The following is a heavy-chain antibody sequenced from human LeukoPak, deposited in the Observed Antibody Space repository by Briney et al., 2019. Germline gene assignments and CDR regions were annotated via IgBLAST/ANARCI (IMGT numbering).Heavy chain of an antibody. V-gene: IGHV1-2*02. CDR2: INPNSGGT. CDR1: GYTFTGYY. J-gene: IGHJ4*02. Sequence: GASVKVSCKASGYTFTGYYMHWVRHAPGQGLEWMGWINPNSGGTNYAQKFQGRVTMTRDTSISTAYMELSRLRSDDTAVYYCARDPFTNYYGSGSYDYWGQGTLVTVSS. D-gene: IGHD3-10*01. CDR3: ARDPFTNYYGSGSYDY.